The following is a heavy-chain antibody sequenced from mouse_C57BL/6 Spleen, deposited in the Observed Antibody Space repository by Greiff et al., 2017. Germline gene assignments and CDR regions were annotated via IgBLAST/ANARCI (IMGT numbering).Heavy chain of an antibody. Sequence: EVKLVESGGGLVKPGGSLKLSCAASGFTFSDYGMHWVRQAPEKGLEWVAYISSGSSTIYYADTVKGRFTISRDKAKNTLFLHMNSLWSEDTALYYCARDDYSYAMDYWGQGTSVTVSS. V-gene: IGHV5-17*01. CDR2: ISSGSSTI. CDR1: GFTFSDYG. D-gene: IGHD1-1*01. CDR3: ARDDYSYAMDY. J-gene: IGHJ4*01.